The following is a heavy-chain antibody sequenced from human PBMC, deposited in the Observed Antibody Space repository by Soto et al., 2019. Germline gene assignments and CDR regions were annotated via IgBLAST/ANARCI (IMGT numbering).Heavy chain of an antibody. D-gene: IGHD1-26*01. CDR3: ARGVVGATYFDY. V-gene: IGHV4-30-2*01. CDR2: IYHSGST. CDR1: GGSISSGGYS. Sequence: SETLSLTCAVSGGSISSGGYSWSWIRQPPGKGLEWIGYIYHSGSTYYNPSLKSRVTISVDRSKNQFSLKLSSVTAADTAVYYCARGVVGATYFDYWGQGTLVTVSS. J-gene: IGHJ4*02.